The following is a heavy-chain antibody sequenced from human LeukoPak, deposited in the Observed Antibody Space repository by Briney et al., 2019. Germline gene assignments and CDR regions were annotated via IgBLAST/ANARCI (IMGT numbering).Heavy chain of an antibody. V-gene: IGHV1-69*13. D-gene: IGHD1-26*01. CDR1: GGTFSSYA. CDR3: ARDPGPSGSYEPEGDY. Sequence: ASVKVSCKASGGTFSSYAINWVRQAPGQGLEWMGGIIPIFGTANYAQKFQGRVTITADESTSTAYMELSSLRSEDTAVYYCARDPGPSGSYEPEGDYWGQGTLVTVSS. CDR2: IIPIFGTA. J-gene: IGHJ4*02.